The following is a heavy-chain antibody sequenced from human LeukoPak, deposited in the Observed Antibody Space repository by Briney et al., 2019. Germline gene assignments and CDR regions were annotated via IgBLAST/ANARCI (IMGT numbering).Heavy chain of an antibody. Sequence: SETLSLTCTVSGGSISSSSYYWGWIRQPPGKGLEWIGSIYYSGSTYYNPSLKSRVTISVDTSKNQFSLKLSSVTAADTAVYYCARRGIVVPEPDDAFDIWGQGTMVTVSS. V-gene: IGHV4-39*07. D-gene: IGHD3-22*01. CDR1: GGSISSSSYY. CDR2: IYYSGST. J-gene: IGHJ3*02. CDR3: ARRGIVVPEPDDAFDI.